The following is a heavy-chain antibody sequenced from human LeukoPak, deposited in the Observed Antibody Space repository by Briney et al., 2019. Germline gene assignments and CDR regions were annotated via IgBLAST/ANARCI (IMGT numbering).Heavy chain of an antibody. CDR1: GGSISSSNYY. CDR3: ARAGYSYGSLAFDY. J-gene: IGHJ4*02. D-gene: IGHD5-18*01. Sequence: SETLSLTCTASGGSISSSNYYWGWIRQPPGKGLEWIGSIYYNGSTYYNPSLKSRVTISVDTSKNQFSLKLSSVTAADTAVYYCARAGYSYGSLAFDYWGQGTLVTVSS. V-gene: IGHV4-39*07. CDR2: IYYNGST.